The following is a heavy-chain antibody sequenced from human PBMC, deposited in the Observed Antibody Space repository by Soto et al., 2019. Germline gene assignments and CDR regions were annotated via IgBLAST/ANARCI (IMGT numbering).Heavy chain of an antibody. Sequence: ASVKVSCKASGYTFTSYAMHWLRQAPGQRLEWMGWINAGNGNTKYSQKFQGRVTITRDTSASTAYMELSSLRSEDTAVYYCARASVTASGWHFDYWGQGTLVTVSS. D-gene: IGHD6-19*01. CDR2: INAGNGNT. V-gene: IGHV1-3*01. J-gene: IGHJ4*02. CDR3: ARASVTASGWHFDY. CDR1: GYTFTSYA.